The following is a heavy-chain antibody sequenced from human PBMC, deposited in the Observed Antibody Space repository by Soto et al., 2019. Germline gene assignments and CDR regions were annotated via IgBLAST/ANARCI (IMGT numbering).Heavy chain of an antibody. J-gene: IGHJ5*02. CDR3: ARDSCSSNSRSYQGNRGFDT. D-gene: IGHD2-2*01. CDR2: IYYSGST. V-gene: IGHV4-59*01. CDR1: GGSISSYY. Sequence: SETLSLTCTVSGGSISSYYWSWIRQPPGKGLEWIGYIYYSGSTNYNPSLKSRVTISVDTSKNQFSLKLSSVTAADTAVYYCARDSCSSNSRSYQGNRGFDTWGPGTLVTVSS.